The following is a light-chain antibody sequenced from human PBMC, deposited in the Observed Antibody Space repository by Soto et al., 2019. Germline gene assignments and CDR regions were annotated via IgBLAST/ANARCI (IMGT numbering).Light chain of an antibody. CDR3: QQYFRPWT. CDR1: QSVLYSSNNKNY. V-gene: IGKV4-1*01. Sequence: DIVMTQSPDSLAVSLGERATINCKSSQSVLYSSNNKNYLAWYQQKPGQPPKLLIYWASTRESGVPDRFSGFGSGTDFPLTISSLQAEDVAVYYCQQYFRPWTFGQGTKVEIK. J-gene: IGKJ1*01. CDR2: WAS.